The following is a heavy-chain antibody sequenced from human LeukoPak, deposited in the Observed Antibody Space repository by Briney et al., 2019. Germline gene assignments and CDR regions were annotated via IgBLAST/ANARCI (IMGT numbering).Heavy chain of an antibody. J-gene: IGHJ6*02. CDR3: ARDDFWSGYLPYYGMDV. D-gene: IGHD3-3*01. V-gene: IGHV1-2*02. Sequence: ASVKVSCKASGYTFTGYYMHWVRQAPGQGLEWIGWINPNSGGTNYAQKFQGRVTMTRDTSISTAYMELSRLRSDDTAVYYCARDDFWSGYLPYYGMDVWGQGTTVTVSS. CDR1: GYTFTGYY. CDR2: INPNSGGT.